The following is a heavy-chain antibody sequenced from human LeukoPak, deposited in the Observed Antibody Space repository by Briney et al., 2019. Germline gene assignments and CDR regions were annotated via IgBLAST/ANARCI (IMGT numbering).Heavy chain of an antibody. CDR3: ARVETSNWFDP. CDR1: GYTFTSYG. CDR2: ISVYNGDT. J-gene: IGHJ5*02. V-gene: IGHV1-18*01. Sequence: GASVKVSCKASGYTFTSYGISWVRQAPGQGLEWMGWISVYNGDTNYAQKLQGRVTMTTDTSTSTAYMELRSLRSDDTAVYYCARVETSNWFDPWGQGTLVTVSS.